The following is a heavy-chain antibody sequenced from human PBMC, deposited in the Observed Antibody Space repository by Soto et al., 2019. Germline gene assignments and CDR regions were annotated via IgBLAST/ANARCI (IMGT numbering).Heavy chain of an antibody. J-gene: IGHJ4*02. CDR3: AKDRRGPSGYGVFDY. Sequence: GGSLRLSCAASGFTFSSYGMHWVRQAPGKGLEWVAVISYDGSNKYYADSAKGRFTISRDNSKNTLYLQMNSLRAEDTAVYYCAKDRRGPSGYGVFDYWGQGTLVTVSS. CDR1: GFTFSSYG. CDR2: ISYDGSNK. D-gene: IGHD5-12*01. V-gene: IGHV3-30*18.